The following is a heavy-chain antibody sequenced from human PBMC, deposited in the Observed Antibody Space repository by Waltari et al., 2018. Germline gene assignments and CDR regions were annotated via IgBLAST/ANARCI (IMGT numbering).Heavy chain of an antibody. CDR3: ARVSKGIHFDY. Sequence: EEQLLESGGGLVQPGDSLRLSCAASGFRFSNYWMNWVRQAPGKGLVWVARISNDETRISYADSVKGRFTISRDNAKNTLYLQMKRLRAEDTAVYYCARVSKGIHFDYWGQGTLVTVSS. V-gene: IGHV3-74*01. CDR2: ISNDETRI. J-gene: IGHJ4*02. CDR1: GFRFSNYW.